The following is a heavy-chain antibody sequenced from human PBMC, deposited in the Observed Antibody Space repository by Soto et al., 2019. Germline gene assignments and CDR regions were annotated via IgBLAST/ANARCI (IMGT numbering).Heavy chain of an antibody. V-gene: IGHV3-11*06. Sequence: GGSLRLSCAASGFTFSDYYMSWIRQAPGKGLEWVSYISSSSYTNYADSVKGRFTISRDNAKNSLYLQMNSLRAEDTAVYYCARDLIGPRYYYYGMDVWGQGTTVTVSS. CDR1: GFTFSDYY. CDR2: ISSSSYT. J-gene: IGHJ6*02. CDR3: ARDLIGPRYYYYGMDV.